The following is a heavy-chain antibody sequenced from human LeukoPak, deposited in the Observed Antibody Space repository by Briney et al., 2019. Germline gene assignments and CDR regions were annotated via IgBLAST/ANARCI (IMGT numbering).Heavy chain of an antibody. V-gene: IGHV4-59*08. CDR3: ARSVSWGLLVRDDAFDI. CDR1: GGSISSYH. J-gene: IGHJ3*02. D-gene: IGHD2-21*01. CDR2: IHYSGST. Sequence: PSETLSLTCTVSGGSISSYHWIWIRQPPGKGLEWIGYIHYSGSTNYNPSLKSRVTTSVDTSKKQSSLKLGSVTAADTAVYYCARSVSWGLLVRDDAFDIWGQGTMVTVSS.